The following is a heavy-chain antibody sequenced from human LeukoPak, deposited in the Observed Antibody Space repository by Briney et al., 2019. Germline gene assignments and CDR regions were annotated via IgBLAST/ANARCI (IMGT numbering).Heavy chain of an antibody. D-gene: IGHD5-18*01. CDR1: GGTFRNYA. J-gene: IGHJ4*02. CDR3: AREHSYGYVD. V-gene: IGHV1-69*05. Sequence: ASVKVSCKASGGTFRNYAISWVRQAPGQGLVWMGGIIPIFGTANYAQKFQGRVTITTDESTSTAYMELSSLRAEDTAVYYCAREHSYGYVDWGQGTLVTVSS. CDR2: IIPIFGTA.